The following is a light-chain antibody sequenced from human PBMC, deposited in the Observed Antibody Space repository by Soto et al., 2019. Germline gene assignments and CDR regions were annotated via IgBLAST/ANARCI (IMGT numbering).Light chain of an antibody. J-gene: IGKJ1*01. CDR1: QTVGGRY. V-gene: IGKV3-20*01. CDR3: LQYVSSPGP. Sequence: EIVLTQSAATLSLSLGERATLSCRASQTVGGRYLAWFQQKPGQTPRLLIYGASTRAAGVPDRFSGSGSGTDFSLPSNKLEPEDFAVYYCLQYVSSPGPFGQGTKVEV. CDR2: GAS.